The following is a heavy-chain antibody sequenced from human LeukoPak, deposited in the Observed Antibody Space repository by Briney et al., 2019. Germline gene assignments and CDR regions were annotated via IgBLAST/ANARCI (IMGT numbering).Heavy chain of an antibody. Sequence: GGSLRLSCAASGFTFSSYSMNWVRQAPGKGLEWVSYISSSSSTIYYADSVKGRFTISRDNSKNTLYLQMNSLRAEDTAVYYCAKETTVVTLEYFQHWGQGTLVTVSS. D-gene: IGHD4-23*01. CDR3: AKETTVVTLEYFQH. CDR1: GFTFSSYS. V-gene: IGHV3-48*01. CDR2: ISSSSSTI. J-gene: IGHJ1*01.